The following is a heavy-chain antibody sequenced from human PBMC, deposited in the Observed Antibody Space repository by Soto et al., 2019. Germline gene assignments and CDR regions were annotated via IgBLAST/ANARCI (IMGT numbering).Heavy chain of an antibody. CDR3: ARDQCGGDCYSDYYYYYGMDV. V-gene: IGHV3-21*01. Sequence: PGWSLRLSFSASGFTFSSYSMNWVRQAPGKGLEWVSSISSSSSYIHYADSVKCRFTISRDNAKNSLYLQMNSLRAEDTAVYYCARDQCGGDCYSDYYYYYGMDVWGQGTTVTVSS. CDR1: GFTFSSYS. D-gene: IGHD2-21*02. CDR2: ISSSSSYI. J-gene: IGHJ6*02.